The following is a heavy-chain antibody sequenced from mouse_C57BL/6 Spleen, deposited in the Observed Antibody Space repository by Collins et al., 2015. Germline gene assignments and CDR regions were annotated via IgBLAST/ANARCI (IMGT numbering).Heavy chain of an antibody. Sequence: ISSGGDYVYYADTVKGRFTISRDNARNTLYLQMSSLKSEDAAMYYCTRALDAMDYWGQGTSVTVSS. V-gene: IGHV5-9-1*02. CDR2: ISSGGDYV. CDR3: TRALDAMDY. J-gene: IGHJ4*01.